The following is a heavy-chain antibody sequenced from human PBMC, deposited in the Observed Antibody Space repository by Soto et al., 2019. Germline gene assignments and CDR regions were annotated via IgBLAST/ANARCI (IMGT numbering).Heavy chain of an antibody. CDR3: AKGKISRGWLLDY. Sequence: EVQLLESGGGLVQPGGSLRLPCAASGFTFSRYVMSWVRQAPGKGLEWVSGISGSGGSTYHADSVKGRFTISRDNSKNTLYLQMNSLRAEDTAIYYCAKGKISRGWLLDYWGQGTLVTVSS. D-gene: IGHD6-19*01. V-gene: IGHV3-23*01. J-gene: IGHJ4*02. CDR2: ISGSGGST. CDR1: GFTFSRYV.